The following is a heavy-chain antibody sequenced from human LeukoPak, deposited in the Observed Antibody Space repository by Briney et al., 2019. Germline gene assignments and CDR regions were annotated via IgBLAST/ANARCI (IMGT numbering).Heavy chain of an antibody. Sequence: GGSLRLSCAASGFTFSDFYMTWIRQAPGKGLEWISYISNRGSTIYYVDSVRGRFTISRDNAKNSLYLQMNSLRAEDTAVYYCARSADRSGYFREITLYYFDYWGQGTLVTVSS. D-gene: IGHD3-22*01. CDR1: GFTFSDFY. J-gene: IGHJ4*02. CDR3: ARSADRSGYFREITLYYFDY. CDR2: ISNRGSTI. V-gene: IGHV3-11*01.